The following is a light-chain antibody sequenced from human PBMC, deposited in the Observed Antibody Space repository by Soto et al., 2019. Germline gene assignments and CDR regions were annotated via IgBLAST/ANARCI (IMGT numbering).Light chain of an antibody. CDR3: QQRSNWLT. CDR2: DAS. Sequence: EIVLTQSPATLSLSPGERATLSCRASQSINNFLLWYQQKPGQAPRLLIYDASNRAIGIPARFSGSGSGTAFPLTISSLEPEDFAVYYCQQRSNWLTFGGGTKVEIK. CDR1: QSINNF. J-gene: IGKJ4*01. V-gene: IGKV3-11*01.